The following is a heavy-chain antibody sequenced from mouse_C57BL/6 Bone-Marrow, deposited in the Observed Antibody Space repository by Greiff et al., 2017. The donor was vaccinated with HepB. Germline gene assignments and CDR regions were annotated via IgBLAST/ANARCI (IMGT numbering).Heavy chain of an antibody. Sequence: VQLQQSGPELVKPGASVKISCKASGYAFSSSWKNWVKQRPGKGLEWSGRIYPGDGDTNYNGKFKGKATLTADKSSSTAYMQLSSVTSEDSAVYFCARGTVVDGYAMDYWGQGTSVTVSS. D-gene: IGHD1-1*01. CDR1: GYAFSSSW. CDR3: ARGTVVDGYAMDY. CDR2: IYPGDGDT. V-gene: IGHV1-82*01. J-gene: IGHJ4*01.